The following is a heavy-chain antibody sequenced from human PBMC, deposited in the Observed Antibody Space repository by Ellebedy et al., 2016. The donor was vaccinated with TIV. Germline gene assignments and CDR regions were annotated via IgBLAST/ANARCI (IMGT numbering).Heavy chain of an antibody. J-gene: IGHJ5*02. CDR2: INPNSGGT. CDR3: ARGWSSGSYYPS. D-gene: IGHD3-10*01. Sequence: ASVKVSCKASGYTFTSYDINWVRQATGQGLEWMGWINPNSGGTNYAQKFQGRVTMTRDTSIRTAYMELSRLTSDDTAVYYCARGWSSGSYYPSWGQGTLVTVSS. CDR1: GYTFTSYD. V-gene: IGHV1-2*02.